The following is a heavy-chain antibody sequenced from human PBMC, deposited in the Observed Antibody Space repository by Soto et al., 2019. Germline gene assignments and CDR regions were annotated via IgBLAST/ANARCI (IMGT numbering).Heavy chain of an antibody. CDR1: GGSISSSNW. V-gene: IGHV4-4*02. CDR2: IFHSGKT. Sequence: SETLSLTCAVSGGSISSSNWWTWVRQSPGKGLEWIGEIFHSGKTNYNSSLKSRVTIFVDKSRNEFSLMLTSVTAADTAVYYCASRTGAAVLPYSYSSYFGLDVWGQGTTVTVSS. CDR3: ASRTGAAVLPYSYSSYFGLDV. J-gene: IGHJ6*02. D-gene: IGHD6-13*01.